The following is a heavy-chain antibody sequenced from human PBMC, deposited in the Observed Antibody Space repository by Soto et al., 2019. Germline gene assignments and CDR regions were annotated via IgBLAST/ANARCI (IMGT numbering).Heavy chain of an antibody. CDR3: ARGVKYYYGSGSYRGLDY. V-gene: IGHV4-34*01. J-gene: IGHJ4*02. CDR1: GGSFSGYY. Sequence: QVQLQQWGAGLLKPSETLSLTCAVYGGSFSGYYWSWIRQPPGKGLEWIGEINHSGSTNYNPSLKSRVNISVDTSKNQFSLKLSSVTAADTAVYYCARGVKYYYGSGSYRGLDYWGQGTLVTVSS. CDR2: INHSGST. D-gene: IGHD3-10*01.